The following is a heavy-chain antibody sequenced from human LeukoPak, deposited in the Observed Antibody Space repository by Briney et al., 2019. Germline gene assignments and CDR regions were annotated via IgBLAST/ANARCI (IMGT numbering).Heavy chain of an antibody. V-gene: IGHV3-73*01. CDR3: NYYDSSGYLGV. Sequence: GGSLRLSCAASGFTFSGSAMHWVRQASGKGLEWVGRIRSKANSYATAYAASVKGRFTISRDDSKNTAYLQMNGLKTEDTAVYYCNYYDSSGYLGVWGKGTTVTVSS. CDR1: GFTFSGSA. J-gene: IGHJ6*04. CDR2: IRSKANSYAT. D-gene: IGHD3-22*01.